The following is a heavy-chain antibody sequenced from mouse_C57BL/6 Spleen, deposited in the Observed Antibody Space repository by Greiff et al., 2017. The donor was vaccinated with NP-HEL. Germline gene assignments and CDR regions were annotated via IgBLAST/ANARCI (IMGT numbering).Heavy chain of an antibody. V-gene: IGHV6-3*01. J-gene: IGHJ1*03. Sequence: EVKLVESGGGLVQPGGSMKLSCVASGFTFSNYWMNWVRQSPEKGLEWVAQIRLKSDNYATHYAESVKGRFTISRDDSKSSVYLQMNNLRAEDTGIYYCTEDDCGSYWYFDVWGTGTTVTVSS. CDR1: GFTFSNYW. CDR3: TEDDCGSYWYFDV. CDR2: IRLKSDNYAT. D-gene: IGHD1-1*01.